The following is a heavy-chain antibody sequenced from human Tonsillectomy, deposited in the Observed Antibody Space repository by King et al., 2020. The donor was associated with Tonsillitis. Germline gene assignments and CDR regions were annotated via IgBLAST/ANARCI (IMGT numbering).Heavy chain of an antibody. D-gene: IGHD2-2*03. CDR1: GFTFSSYG. CDR2: ISYDGSNK. J-gene: IGHJ5*02. CDR3: ANGGGGGFGYCTVSTCYSFMVS. V-gene: IGHV3-30*18. Sequence: VQLVESGGGVVQPGRSLRLSCAASGFTFSSYGMHWVRQAPGKGLEWVAVISYDGSNKYYADSVKGRFTISRDNSKNTLYLQMNSLRAEDTAVYYCANGGGGGFGYCTVSTCYSFMVSWGQGTLVTVSS.